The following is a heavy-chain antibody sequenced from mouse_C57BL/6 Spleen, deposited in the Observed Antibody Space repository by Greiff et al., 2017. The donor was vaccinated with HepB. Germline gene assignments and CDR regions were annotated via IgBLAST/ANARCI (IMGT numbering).Heavy chain of an antibody. J-gene: IGHJ3*01. CDR2: ILPGSGST. Sequence: QVQLQQSGAELMKPGASVKLSCKATGYTFTGYWIEWVKQRPGHGLEWIGEILPGSGSTNYNEKFKGKATFTADTSSNTAYMQLSSLTTEDSAIYYCAREGGYDYDGRSPWFAYWGQGTLVTVSA. CDR3: AREGGYDYDGRSPWFAY. CDR1: GYTFTGYW. V-gene: IGHV1-9*01. D-gene: IGHD2-4*01.